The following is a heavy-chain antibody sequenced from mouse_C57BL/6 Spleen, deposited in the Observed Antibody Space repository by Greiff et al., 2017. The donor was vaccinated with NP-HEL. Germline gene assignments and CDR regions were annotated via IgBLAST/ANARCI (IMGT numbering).Heavy chain of an antibody. V-gene: IGHV5-9*01. CDR2: ISGGGGNT. Sequence: EVKLMESGGGLVKPGGSLKLSCAASGFTFSSYTMSWVRQTPEKRLEWVATISGGGGNTYYPDSVKGRFTISRDNAKNTLYLQMSSLRSEDTALYYCARHGGGRGYFDVWGTGTTVTVSS. D-gene: IGHD3-3*01. CDR3: ARHGGGRGYFDV. J-gene: IGHJ1*03. CDR1: GFTFSSYT.